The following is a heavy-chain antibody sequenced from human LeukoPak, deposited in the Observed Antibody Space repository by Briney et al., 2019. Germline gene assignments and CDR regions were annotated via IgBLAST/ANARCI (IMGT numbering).Heavy chain of an antibody. D-gene: IGHD2-2*01. CDR1: GFTFSSYG. Sequence: PGGSLRLSCAASGFTFSSYGMHWVRQAPGKGLEWVAFIRYDGSNKYYADSVKGRFTISRDNSKNTLYLQMNSLRAEDTAVYYCAKDEPIVPAANYYYCYMDVWGKGTTVTVSS. CDR3: AKDEPIVPAANYYYCYMDV. V-gene: IGHV3-30*02. CDR2: IRYDGSNK. J-gene: IGHJ6*03.